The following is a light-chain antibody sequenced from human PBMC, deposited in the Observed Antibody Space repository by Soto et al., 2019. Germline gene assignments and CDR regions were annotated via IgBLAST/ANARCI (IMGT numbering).Light chain of an antibody. Sequence: DIQMTQSPSSLSASVEDRVIITCRASQRISNHLNWYQQKPGKAPKLLIFAASSLQSGVPSRFSCSRSGPDFTLTISSLQPEDFATYYCQQSYSSPPTFGQGTNVEIK. CDR3: QQSYSSPPT. V-gene: IGKV1-39*01. CDR1: QRISNH. J-gene: IGKJ1*01. CDR2: AAS.